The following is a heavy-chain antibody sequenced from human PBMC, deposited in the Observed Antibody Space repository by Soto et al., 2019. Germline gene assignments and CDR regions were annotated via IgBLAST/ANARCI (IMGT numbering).Heavy chain of an antibody. Sequence: VKVSCKASGYTFTSYYMHWVRQAPGQGLEWMGIINPSGGSTSYAQKFQGRVTMTRDTSTSTVYMELSSLRSEDTAVYYCARGSKQQRTLFILPHDAFDIWGQGTMVTVSS. CDR3: ARGSKQQRTLFILPHDAFDI. CDR2: INPSGGST. CDR1: GYTFTSYY. D-gene: IGHD6-13*01. V-gene: IGHV1-46*01. J-gene: IGHJ3*02.